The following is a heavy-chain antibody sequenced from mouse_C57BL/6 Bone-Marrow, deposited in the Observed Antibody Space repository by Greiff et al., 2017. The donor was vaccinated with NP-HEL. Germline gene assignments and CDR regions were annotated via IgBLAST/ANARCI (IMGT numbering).Heavy chain of an antibody. CDR3: ARGVYYSNLAGLAY. Sequence: VQLQQSGPVLVKPGASVKMSCKASGYTFTDYYMNWVKQSHGKSLEWIGVINPYNGGTSYNQKLKGKATLTVDTSSSTAYMERNSLTSEDSAVDYCARGVYYSNLAGLAYWGKGTLVTVSA. CDR1: GYTFTDYY. J-gene: IGHJ3*01. CDR2: INPYNGGT. D-gene: IGHD2-5*01. V-gene: IGHV1-19*01.